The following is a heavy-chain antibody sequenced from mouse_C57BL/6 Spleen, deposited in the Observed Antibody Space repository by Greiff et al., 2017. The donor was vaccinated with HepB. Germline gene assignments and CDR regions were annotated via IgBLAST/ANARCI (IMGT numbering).Heavy chain of an antibody. J-gene: IGHJ4*01. D-gene: IGHD2-2*01. CDR1: GYTFTDYY. Sequence: QVQLKESGAELVRPGASVKLSCKASGYTFTDYYINWVKQRPGQGLEWIARIYPGSGNTYYNEKFKGKATLTAEKSSSTAYMQLSSLTSEDSAVYFCARSGWLRRDYYAMDYWGQGTSVTVSS. CDR3: ARSGWLRRDYYAMDY. CDR2: IYPGSGNT. V-gene: IGHV1-76*01.